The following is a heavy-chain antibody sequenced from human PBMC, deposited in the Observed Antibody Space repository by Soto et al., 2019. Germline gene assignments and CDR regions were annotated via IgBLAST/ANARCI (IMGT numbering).Heavy chain of an antibody. CDR1: GYTFTTYG. V-gene: IGHV1-18*04. Sequence: QVLLVQSGAEVKKPGASVKVSCKASGYTFTTYGVNWVRQAPGQGLEWMGWVSPYNGDTTYAQNFQGRVTMTTDTSTRTAYMELRSLRSDDTAVYYGAREVGYMDVWGQGTTVTVSS. CDR3: AREVGYMDV. CDR2: VSPYNGDT. J-gene: IGHJ6*02. D-gene: IGHD2-2*01.